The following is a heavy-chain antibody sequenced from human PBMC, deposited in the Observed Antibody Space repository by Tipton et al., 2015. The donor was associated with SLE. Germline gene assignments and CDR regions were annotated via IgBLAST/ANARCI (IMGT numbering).Heavy chain of an antibody. CDR3: ARDLLTMGGTFDL. CDR2: IYYSGST. D-gene: IGHD3-3*01. CDR1: GGSISSYY. V-gene: IGHV4-59*12. Sequence: TLSLTCTVSGGSISSYYWSWIRQPPGKGLEWIGYIYYSGSTNYNPSLKSRVTISVDTSKNQFSLKLSSVTAADTAVYYCARDLLTMGGTFDLWGQGTRVTVSS. J-gene: IGHJ3*01.